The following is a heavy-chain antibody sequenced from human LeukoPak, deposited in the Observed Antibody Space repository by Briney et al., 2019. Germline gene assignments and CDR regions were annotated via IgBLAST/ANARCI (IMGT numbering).Heavy chain of an antibody. V-gene: IGHV1-69*13. D-gene: IGHD2-15*01. Sequence: SVKVSCKASGGTFSSYAISWVRQAPGQGFEWMGGIIPIFGTANYAQKFQGRVTITADESTSTAYMELSSLRSEDTAVYYCARPVGYCSGGSCYGVWGQGTLVTVSS. J-gene: IGHJ4*02. CDR2: IIPIFGTA. CDR3: ARPVGYCSGGSCYGV. CDR1: GGTFSSYA.